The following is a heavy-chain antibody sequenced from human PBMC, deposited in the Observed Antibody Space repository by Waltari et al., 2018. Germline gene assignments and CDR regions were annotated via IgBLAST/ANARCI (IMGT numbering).Heavy chain of an antibody. Sequence: EVQLVESGGGLVKPGGSLRLSCAASGFNFSSYSMNWVRQAPGKGLEWVSSISSSSSYIYYADAVKCRFTISRDNAKNSLYLQMNSLRAEDTAVYSCAREVHDYGDYGVWYFDLWGRGTLVTVSS. CDR1: GFNFSSYS. J-gene: IGHJ2*01. CDR3: AREVHDYGDYGVWYFDL. D-gene: IGHD4-17*01. V-gene: IGHV3-21*02. CDR2: ISSSSSYI.